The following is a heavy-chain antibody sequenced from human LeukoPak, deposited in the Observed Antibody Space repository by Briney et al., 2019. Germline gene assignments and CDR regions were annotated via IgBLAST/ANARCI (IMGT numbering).Heavy chain of an antibody. Sequence: SGPTLVNPTQTLTLTCTFSGFSLSTSGMCVSWIRQPPGKALEWLARIDWDDDKYYSTSLKTRLTISKDTSKNQVVLTMTNMDPVDTATYYCAHRLRRGYSYGAFDYWGQGTLVTVSS. CDR3: AHRLRRGYSYGAFDY. CDR1: GFSLSTSGMC. D-gene: IGHD5-18*01. J-gene: IGHJ4*02. V-gene: IGHV2-70*12. CDR2: IDWDDDK.